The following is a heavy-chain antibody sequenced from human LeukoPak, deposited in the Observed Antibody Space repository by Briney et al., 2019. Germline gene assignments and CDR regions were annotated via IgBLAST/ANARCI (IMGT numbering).Heavy chain of an antibody. J-gene: IGHJ4*02. D-gene: IGHD3-16*02. CDR2: INPNSGGT. V-gene: IGHV1-2*02. CDR3: ARDETYYDYVWGRSRPYYFDY. CDR1: GYTFTGYY. Sequence: GASVKVSCKASGYTFTGYYMHWVRQAPGQGLEWMGWINPNSGGTNYAQTFQGRVTMTRDTSISTAYMELSRLRSDDTAVYYCARDETYYDYVWGRSRPYYFDYWGQGTLVTVSS.